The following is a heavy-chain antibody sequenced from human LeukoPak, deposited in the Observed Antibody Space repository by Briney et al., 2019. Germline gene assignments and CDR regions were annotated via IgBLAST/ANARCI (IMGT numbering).Heavy chain of an antibody. CDR3: AKEGGRGIAVAFDY. V-gene: IGHV3-30*18. Sequence: GGSLRLSCAASGFTFSSYAMSWVRQAPGKGLEWVAVISYDGSNKYYADSVKGRFTISRDNSKNTLYLQMNSLRAEDTAVYYCAKEGGRGIAVAFDYWGQGTLVTVSS. J-gene: IGHJ4*02. CDR1: GFTFSSYA. D-gene: IGHD6-19*01. CDR2: ISYDGSNK.